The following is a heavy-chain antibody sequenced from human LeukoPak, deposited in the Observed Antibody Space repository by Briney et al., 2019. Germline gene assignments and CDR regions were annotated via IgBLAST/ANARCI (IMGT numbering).Heavy chain of an antibody. D-gene: IGHD2-2*01. V-gene: IGHV1-69*13. CDR2: IIPIFGTA. CDR3: AGDSPYCSSTSCPWGY. CDR1: GGTFSSYA. Sequence: ASVKVSCKASGGTFSSYAISWVRQAPGQGLEWMGGIIPIFGTANYAQKFQGRVTITADESTSTAYMELSSLRSEDTAVYYCAGDSPYCSSTSCPWGYWGQGTLVTVSS. J-gene: IGHJ4*02.